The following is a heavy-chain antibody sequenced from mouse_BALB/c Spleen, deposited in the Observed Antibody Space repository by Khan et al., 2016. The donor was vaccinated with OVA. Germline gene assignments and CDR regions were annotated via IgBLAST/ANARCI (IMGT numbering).Heavy chain of an antibody. J-gene: IGHJ4*01. D-gene: IGHD2-14*01. Sequence: EVELVESGGGLVKPGGSLKLSCAASGFTFSSYVMSWVRQTPEKRLEWVATISSGGSYAYYPDSVKGRFTISRDNAKNTLYLQMSSLRSEDTAMYYCARPEGRRDYAMDYWGQGTSVTVSS. CDR2: ISSGGSYA. CDR3: ARPEGRRDYAMDY. V-gene: IGHV5-9-3*01. CDR1: GFTFSSYV.